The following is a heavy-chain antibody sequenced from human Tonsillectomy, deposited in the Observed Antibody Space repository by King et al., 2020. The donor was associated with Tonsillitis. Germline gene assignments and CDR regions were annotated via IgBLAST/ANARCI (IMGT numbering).Heavy chain of an antibody. V-gene: IGHV3-15*01. CDR2: IKSKTDGGTT. Sequence: VQLVESGGGLVKPGVSLRLSCAASGFTFHNVWMTWVRQAPGKGLEWVGRIKSKTDGGTTDYAARVRDRFTITKDDSKNTLYLEMNSLNTEDTAVYYCSAMGNYDGDSQFDYWGQGTLVSGSS. CDR1: GFTFHNVW. D-gene: IGHD4-17*01. J-gene: IGHJ4*02. CDR3: SAMGNYDGDSQFDY.